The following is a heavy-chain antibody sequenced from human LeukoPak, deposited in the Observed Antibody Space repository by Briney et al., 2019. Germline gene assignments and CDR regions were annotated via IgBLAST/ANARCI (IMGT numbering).Heavy chain of an antibody. CDR3: ARVSRVGAIPPYYYYMDV. CDR1: GGSISNFY. J-gene: IGHJ6*03. V-gene: IGHV4-59*01. CDR2: IYYNGST. D-gene: IGHD1-26*01. Sequence: SEAPSLTFPVSGGSISNFYWNLIRQFPGKGLEGIGYIYYNGSTNYNPSLKSRVTISVDTSKKQFSLKLSSVTAADTAVYYCARVSRVGAIPPYYYYMDVWGTGTTVTISS.